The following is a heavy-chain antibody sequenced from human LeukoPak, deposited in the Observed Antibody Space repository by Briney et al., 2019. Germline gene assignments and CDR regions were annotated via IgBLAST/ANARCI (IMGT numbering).Heavy chain of an antibody. J-gene: IGHJ4*02. V-gene: IGHV3-23*01. CDR1: GFTFSSYA. Sequence: GGSLRLSCAASGFTFSSYAMSWVRQAPGKGLEWVSAISGSGGSTYYADSVKGRFTISRDNSKNTLYLQMNSLRAEDTAVYYCAKVPVVVVAATNFDYWGQGTLVTVSS. CDR2: ISGSGGST. CDR3: AKVPVVVVAATNFDY. D-gene: IGHD2-15*01.